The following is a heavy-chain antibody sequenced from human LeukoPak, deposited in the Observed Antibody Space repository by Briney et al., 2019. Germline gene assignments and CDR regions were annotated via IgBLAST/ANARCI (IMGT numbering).Heavy chain of an antibody. Sequence: PGGSLRLSCAASGFTFKNYEMNWVRQAPGKGLEWVSDISSTGSSIYYADSVKGRFTISRDNAKNLLYLQMTSLRVEDTAVYYCARDSRFDYWGQGTLVTVFS. CDR1: GFTFKNYE. V-gene: IGHV3-48*03. CDR3: ARDSRFDY. J-gene: IGHJ4*02. CDR2: ISSTGSSI.